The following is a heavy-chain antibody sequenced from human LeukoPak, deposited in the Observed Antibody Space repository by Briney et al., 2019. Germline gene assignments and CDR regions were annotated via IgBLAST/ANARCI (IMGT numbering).Heavy chain of an antibody. Sequence: GGSLRLSCAASGFTFDDYTMHWVRQAPGKGLEWVSLISWDGGSTYYADSVKGRFIISRDNSKNSLYLQMNSLRTEDTALYYCAKDSTGSHGRWLQDCFDYWGQGTLVTVSS. V-gene: IGHV3-43*01. CDR3: AKDSTGSHGRWLQDCFDY. D-gene: IGHD5-24*01. CDR2: ISWDGGST. CDR1: GFTFDDYT. J-gene: IGHJ4*02.